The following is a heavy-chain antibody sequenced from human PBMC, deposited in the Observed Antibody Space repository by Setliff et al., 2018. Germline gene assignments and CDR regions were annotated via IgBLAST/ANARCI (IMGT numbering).Heavy chain of an antibody. CDR1: GPALTGYY. V-gene: IGHV1-46*01. D-gene: IGHD6-13*01. J-gene: IGHJ4*02. CDR3: ARGGMAAAGRKGVFEH. CDR2: INTGGGSA. Sequence: ASVKVSCKASGPALTGYYIHWVRQAPGQGPEWMGIINTGGGSASYAQKFQGRVTMTSDTSTSTVYMEVNSVTSDDTAMYFCARGGMAAAGRKGVFEHWGQGTLVTVSS.